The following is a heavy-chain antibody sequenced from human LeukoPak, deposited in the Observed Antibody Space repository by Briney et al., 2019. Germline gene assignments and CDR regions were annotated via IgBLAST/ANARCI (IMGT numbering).Heavy chain of an antibody. D-gene: IGHD2-2*01. CDR3: AKTFRDIVVVPAAMGPFDP. J-gene: IGHJ5*02. CDR1: GFTFSSYA. Sequence: GGSLRLSCAASGFTFSSYAMSWVRQAPGKGLEWVSAISGSGGSTYYADSVKSRFTISRDNSKNTLYLQMNSLRAEDTAVYYCAKTFRDIVVVPAAMGPFDPWGQGTLVTVSS. CDR2: ISGSGGST. V-gene: IGHV3-23*01.